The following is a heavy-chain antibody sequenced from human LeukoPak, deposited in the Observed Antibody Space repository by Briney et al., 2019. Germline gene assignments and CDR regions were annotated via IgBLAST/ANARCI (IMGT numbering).Heavy chain of an antibody. D-gene: IGHD6-25*01. J-gene: IGHJ4*02. CDR1: GGSISSYY. V-gene: IGHV4-59*01. CDR3: ARAGGVKTAALDLDY. Sequence: SETLSLTCTVSGGSISSYYWSWIRQPPGKGLEWIGYIYYSGSTNYNPSLKSRVTISVDTSKNQFSLKLTSVTTADTAVYYCARAGGVKTAALDLDYWGQGTLVTVSS. CDR2: IYYSGST.